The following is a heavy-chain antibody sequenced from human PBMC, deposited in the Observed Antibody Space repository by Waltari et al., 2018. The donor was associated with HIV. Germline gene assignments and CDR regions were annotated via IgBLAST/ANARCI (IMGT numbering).Heavy chain of an antibody. D-gene: IGHD3-9*01. V-gene: IGHV4-39*01. CDR3: ARLFYWD. Sequence: QLQLQESGPGLVKPSETLSLTCTVSGGSIGSSSYYWGWIRQPPGKGLEGIGSIYYSGSTDYKPSLKSRSTIPADTSKNQFSLKLSSVTAADTAVYYCARLFYWDWGQGTLVTVSS. CDR1: GGSIGSSSYY. CDR2: IYYSGST. J-gene: IGHJ4*02.